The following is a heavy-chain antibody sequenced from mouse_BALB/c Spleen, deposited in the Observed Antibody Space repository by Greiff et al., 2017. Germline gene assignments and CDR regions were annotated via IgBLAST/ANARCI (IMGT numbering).Heavy chain of an antibody. J-gene: IGHJ4*01. CDR3: ARGGCLYYDYDGGYAMDY. CDR2: ILPGSGST. Sequence: VQLQQSGAELMKPGASVKISCKATGYTFSSYWIEWVKQRPGHGLEWIGEILPGSGSTNYNEKFKGKATFTADTSSNTAYMQLSSLTSEDSAVYYCARGGCLYYDYDGGYAMDYWGQGTSVTVSS. V-gene: IGHV1-9*01. D-gene: IGHD2-4*01. CDR1: GYTFSSYW.